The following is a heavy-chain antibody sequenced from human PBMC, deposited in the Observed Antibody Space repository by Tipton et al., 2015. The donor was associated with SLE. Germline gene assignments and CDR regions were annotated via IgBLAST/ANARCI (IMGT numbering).Heavy chain of an antibody. D-gene: IGHD4-17*01. Sequence: SLRLSCAASGFTFSSYPMHWVRQAPGKGPEWVAGTWYDGSKDYSADSVKGRFTISRDNYKNTLYLQMNSLRAEDTAVYYCARVQYGDYIFDSWGQGTLVTVSS. CDR2: TWYDGSKD. CDR1: GFTFSSYP. J-gene: IGHJ4*02. CDR3: ARVQYGDYIFDS. V-gene: IGHV3-33*01.